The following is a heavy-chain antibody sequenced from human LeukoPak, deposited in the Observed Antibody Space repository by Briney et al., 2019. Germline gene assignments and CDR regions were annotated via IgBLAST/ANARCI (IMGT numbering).Heavy chain of an antibody. CDR3: ARGPRYSYGPQLYYYYYYYMDV. CDR1: GYTFTSYG. J-gene: IGHJ6*03. D-gene: IGHD5-18*01. Sequence: ASVKVSCKASGYTFTSYGISWVRQAPGQGLEWMGWISAYNGNTNYAQKFQGRVTITADKSTSTAYMELSSLRSEDTAVYYCARGPRYSYGPQLYYYYYYYMDVWGKGTTVTVSS. CDR2: ISAYNGNT. V-gene: IGHV1-18*01.